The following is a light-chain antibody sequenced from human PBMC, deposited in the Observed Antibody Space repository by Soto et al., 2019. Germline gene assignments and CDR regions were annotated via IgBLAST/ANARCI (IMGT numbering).Light chain of an antibody. Sequence: IMVTQSPATLSLSPGERATLSCRASQSVSSYLAWYQQKPGQAPRLLIYDASNRATGIPARSSGSGSGTDFTLTISSLEPEDFAVYYCQQRSNWPLTFGGGTKVDIK. V-gene: IGKV3-11*01. J-gene: IGKJ4*01. CDR1: QSVSSY. CDR3: QQRSNWPLT. CDR2: DAS.